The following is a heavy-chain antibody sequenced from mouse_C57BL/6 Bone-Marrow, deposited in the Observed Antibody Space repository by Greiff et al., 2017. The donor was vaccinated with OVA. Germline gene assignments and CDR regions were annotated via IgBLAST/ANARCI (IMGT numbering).Heavy chain of an antibody. CDR1: GFSFNTYA. V-gene: IGHV10-1*01. CDR2: IRSKSNNYAT. Sequence: EVQLVESGGGLVQPKGSLKLSCAASGFSFNTYAMNWVRQAPGKGLEWVARIRSKSNNYATYYADSVKDRFTISRDDSESKLYLQMNNLKTEDTAMYYCVRRGYYGSSYYAMDYWGQGTSVTVSS. CDR3: VRRGYYGSSYYAMDY. J-gene: IGHJ4*01. D-gene: IGHD1-1*01.